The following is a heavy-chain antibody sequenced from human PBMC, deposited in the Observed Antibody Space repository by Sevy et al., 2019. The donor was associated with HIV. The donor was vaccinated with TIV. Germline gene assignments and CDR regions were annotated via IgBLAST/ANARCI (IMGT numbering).Heavy chain of an antibody. J-gene: IGHJ3*02. Sequence: GGSLRLSCKGTGVSLINYAIHWVRQAPGKGLEWVAVMTFDGSNQYYADSVKGRFTISRDTSTNTVYLQMNSLRADDTALYSCAKVLNSQTNTDDTFDIWGLGTMVTVSS. CDR3: AKVLNSQTNTDDTFDI. CDR2: MTFDGSNQ. V-gene: IGHV3-33*05. D-gene: IGHD3-9*01. CDR1: GVSLINYA.